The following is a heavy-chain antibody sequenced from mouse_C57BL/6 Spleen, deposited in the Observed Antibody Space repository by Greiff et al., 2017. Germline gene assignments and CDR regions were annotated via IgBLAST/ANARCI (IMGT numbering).Heavy chain of an antibody. CDR2: INPNNGGT. CDR3: ARGYDYEVAY. D-gene: IGHD2-4*01. V-gene: IGHV1-22*01. Sequence: VVKPGASVKMSCKASGYTFTDYNMHWVKQSHGKSLEWIGYINPNNGGTSYNQKFKGKATLTVNKSSSTAYMELRSLTSEDSAVYYCARGYDYEVAYWGQGTLVTVSA. CDR1: GYTFTDYN. J-gene: IGHJ3*01.